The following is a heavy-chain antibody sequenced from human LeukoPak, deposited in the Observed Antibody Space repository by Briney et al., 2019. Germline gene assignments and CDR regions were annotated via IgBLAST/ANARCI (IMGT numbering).Heavy chain of an antibody. Sequence: GGSLRPSCAASGFTFSSYGMHWVRQAPGKGLEWAAVIWYDGSDKYYADSVKGRFTISRDNSKNTLYLQMNSLRAEDTAVYYCARDKGRGAFDIWGQGTMVTVSS. D-gene: IGHD3-10*01. V-gene: IGHV3-33*01. J-gene: IGHJ3*02. CDR3: ARDKGRGAFDI. CDR2: IWYDGSDK. CDR1: GFTFSSYG.